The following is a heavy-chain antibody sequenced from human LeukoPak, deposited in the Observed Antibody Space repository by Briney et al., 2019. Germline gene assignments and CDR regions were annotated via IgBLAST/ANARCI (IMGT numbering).Heavy chain of an antibody. CDR2: IIAILGTA. CDR1: GGTFISYA. J-gene: IGHJ4*02. V-gene: IGHV1-69*01. Sequence: GAAVKVSYKASGGTFISYAISRVRQAPGQGGEWMGGIIAILGTANYAQKFQGRGTITADESTSTDYMELRRQRDEDTAVYYCARDSGSVATAIVHFDYWGQGTLVPVSS. D-gene: IGHD5-18*01. CDR3: ARDSGSVATAIVHFDY.